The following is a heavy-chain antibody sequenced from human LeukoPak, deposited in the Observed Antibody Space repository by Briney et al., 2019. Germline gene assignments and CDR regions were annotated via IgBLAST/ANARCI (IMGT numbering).Heavy chain of an antibody. V-gene: IGHV1-3*01. CDR2: INAGNGNT. J-gene: IGHJ3*02. CDR1: GYTFTSYA. Sequence: GASVKVSCKASGYTFTSYAMHWVRQAPGQRLEWMGWINAGNGNTKYSQKFQGRVTITRDTSASTAYMELSSLRSEDTAVYYCARNQGGSYYVMAFDIWGQGTMVTVSS. CDR3: ARNQGGSYYVMAFDI. D-gene: IGHD1-26*01.